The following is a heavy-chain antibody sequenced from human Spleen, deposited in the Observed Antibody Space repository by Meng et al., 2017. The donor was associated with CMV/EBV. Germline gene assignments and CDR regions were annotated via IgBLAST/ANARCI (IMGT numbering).Heavy chain of an antibody. D-gene: IGHD2-2*01. CDR2: INHSGST. CDR1: CGSFSGYY. CDR3: ARGRMGYQLLFHGRFDY. J-gene: IGHJ4*02. Sequence: QVQLQQWGAGLLKPSEXLSLTCAVYCGSFSGYYWSWIRQPPGKGLEWIGEINHSGSTNYNPSLKSRVTISVDTSKNQFSLKLSSVTAADTAVYYCARGRMGYQLLFHGRFDYWGQGTLVTVAS. V-gene: IGHV4-34*01.